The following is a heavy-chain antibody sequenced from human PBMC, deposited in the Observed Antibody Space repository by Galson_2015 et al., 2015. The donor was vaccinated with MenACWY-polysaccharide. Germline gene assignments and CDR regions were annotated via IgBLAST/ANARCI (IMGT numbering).Heavy chain of an antibody. D-gene: IGHD3-22*01. J-gene: IGHJ4*02. CDR3: AKLGGYYDTTGYYFTEYYFDY. V-gene: IGHV3-23*01. Sequence: SLRLSCAASGFTFSNYAMSWVRQAPGKGLEWVSDISDRGGSTYYAGSVKGRFTISRDNSKNTLYLQMNSLRAEDTAIYYCAKLGGYYDTTGYYFTEYYFDYWGQGTLATVSS. CDR1: GFTFSNYA. CDR2: ISDRGGST.